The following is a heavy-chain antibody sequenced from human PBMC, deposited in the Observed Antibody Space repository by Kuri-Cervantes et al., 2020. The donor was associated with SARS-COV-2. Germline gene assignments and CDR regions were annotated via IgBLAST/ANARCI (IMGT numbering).Heavy chain of an antibody. CDR3: ARGQRITMVRGVMGFDY. Sequence: ESLRLSCTASESSVSSGSYYWSWIRQPPGKGLEWIGYIYYNGSTNYNPSLKSRVTISVDTSKNQFSLKLSSVTAADTAMYYCARGQRITMVRGVMGFDYWGQGTRVTVSS. CDR1: ESSVSSGSYY. D-gene: IGHD3-10*01. V-gene: IGHV4-61*01. CDR2: IYYNGST. J-gene: IGHJ4*02.